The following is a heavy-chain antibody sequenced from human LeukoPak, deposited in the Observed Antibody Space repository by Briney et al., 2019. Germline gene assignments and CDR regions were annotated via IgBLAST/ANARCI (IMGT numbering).Heavy chain of an antibody. Sequence: GGSLRLSCAVSGVSFSGYAKHWVRQAPGKGLEWVGLIKYDASDEYYADSVKGRFTISRDDSRNTLYLQMTSLRAEDTAVYYCARGQSVGWEIGVCDFWGQGSLVTVAS. CDR2: IKYDASDE. D-gene: IGHD1-26*01. V-gene: IGHV3-33*01. J-gene: IGHJ4*02. CDR3: ARGQSVGWEIGVCDF. CDR1: GVSFSGYA.